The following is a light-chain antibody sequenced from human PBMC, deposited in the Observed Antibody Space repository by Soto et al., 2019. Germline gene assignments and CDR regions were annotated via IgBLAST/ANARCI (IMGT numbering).Light chain of an antibody. J-gene: IGKJ1*01. CDR2: GAS. Sequence: EIMIAEVTATLSLSPGERATPSCRASQSVNTNLAWYQQKPGQAPRLLIYGASTRATDIPPSFTGSGSGTEFTLTISSLQSEDIAVYYCQQYNKWPQTFGQGTRWIS. CDR1: QSVNTN. CDR3: QQYNKWPQT. V-gene: IGKV3-15*01.